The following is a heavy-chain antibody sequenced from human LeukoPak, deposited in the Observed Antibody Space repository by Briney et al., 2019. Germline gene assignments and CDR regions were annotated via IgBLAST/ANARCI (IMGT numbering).Heavy chain of an antibody. D-gene: IGHD1-14*01. J-gene: IGHJ4*02. V-gene: IGHV3-72*01. CDR1: GFTFSDHY. CDR3: VRVKRNLYYFDY. Sequence: GGSLRLSCAASGFTFSDHYMDWVRQAPGKGLEWVGRSRDKANSYTTEYAASVKGRFTLSRDDSENSLYLQMSSLRTEDTAVYYCVRVKRNLYYFDYWGQGTLVTVPS. CDR2: SRDKANSYTT.